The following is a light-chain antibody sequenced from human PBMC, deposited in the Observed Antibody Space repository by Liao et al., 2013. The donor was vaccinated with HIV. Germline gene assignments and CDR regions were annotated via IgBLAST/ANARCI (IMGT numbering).Light chain of an antibody. CDR1: KLGDKY. CDR3: QVWDASTAV. J-gene: IGLJ1*01. CDR2: QDN. V-gene: IGLV3-1*01. Sequence: SYELTQAPSVSVSPGQSATITCSGDKLGDKYVSWYQQKPGQSPVLVIFQDNKRPSGVPGRFSGFNSENTATLTISETQAMDEGDYFCQVWDASTAVFGSGTKVSVL.